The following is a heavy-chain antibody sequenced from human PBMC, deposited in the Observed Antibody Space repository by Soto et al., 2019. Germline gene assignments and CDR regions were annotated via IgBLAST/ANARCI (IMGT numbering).Heavy chain of an antibody. CDR2: LYYTGTT. D-gene: IGHD2-2*01. J-gene: IGHJ6*02. Sequence: QVQLQESGPGLVNPSETLSLTCTVSGDSVSSGSYYWTWIRQPPGKGLEWIGYLYYTGTTNYNPSLKSLVTMSMVTSSNQLSMRLRSVTAADTAIYFCARTFCSTTSCQAHGMDVWGQGTSVTVSS. CDR1: GDSVSSGSYY. V-gene: IGHV4-61*01. CDR3: ARTFCSTTSCQAHGMDV.